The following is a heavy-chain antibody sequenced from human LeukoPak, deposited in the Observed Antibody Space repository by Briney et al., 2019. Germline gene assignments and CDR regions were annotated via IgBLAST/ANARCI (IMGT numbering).Heavy chain of an antibody. CDR3: ARLTRGYSYGSPRVGMDV. D-gene: IGHD5-18*01. CDR1: GGSFSGYY. V-gene: IGHV4-34*01. J-gene: IGHJ6*04. Sequence: SETLSLTCAVYGGSFSGYYWSWIRQPPGKGLEWIGEINHSGSTNYNPSLKSRVTISVDTSKNQFSLKLSSVTAADTAVYYCARLTRGYSYGSPRVGMDVWGKGTTVTVFS. CDR2: INHSGST.